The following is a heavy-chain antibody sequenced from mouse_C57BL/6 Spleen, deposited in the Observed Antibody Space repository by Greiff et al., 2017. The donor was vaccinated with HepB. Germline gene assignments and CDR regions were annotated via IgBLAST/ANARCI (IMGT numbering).Heavy chain of an antibody. CDR3: TPGTTVVATDAMDY. Sequence: EVQVVESGAELVRPGASVKLSCTASGFNIKDDYMHWVKQRPEQGLEWIGWIDPENGDTEYASKFQGKATITADTSSNTAYLQLSSLTSEDTAVYYCTPGTTVVATDAMDYWGQGTSVTVSS. V-gene: IGHV14-4*01. CDR1: GFNIKDDY. CDR2: IDPENGDT. J-gene: IGHJ4*01. D-gene: IGHD1-1*01.